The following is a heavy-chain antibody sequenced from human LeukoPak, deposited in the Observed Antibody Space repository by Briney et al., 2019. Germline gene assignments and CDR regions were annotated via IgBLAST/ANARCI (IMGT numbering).Heavy chain of an antibody. D-gene: IGHD3-10*02. CDR3: ARDLCWGCFDD. J-gene: IGHJ4*02. CDR2: ITSSGGST. Sequence: PGGSLRLSCAAPGFTFNTYGMSLGRQAPGKRLEWVSAITSSGGSTYYGDSVKGRFTISRDNHRNTLYLQMNSLRVDDTAVYYCARDLCWGCFDDWGQGKLVTVSS. V-gene: IGHV3-23*01. CDR1: GFTFNTYG.